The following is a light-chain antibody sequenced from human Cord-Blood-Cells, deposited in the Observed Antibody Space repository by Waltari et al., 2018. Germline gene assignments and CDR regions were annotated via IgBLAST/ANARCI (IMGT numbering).Light chain of an antibody. CDR1: QSVSSSY. CDR2: GAS. CDR3: QQYGSSPLT. J-gene: IGKJ4*01. Sequence: EIVLTQSLGNLSLSPVERATLACRASQSVSSSYLAWYQQKPGQAPRLLIYGASSRATGIPDRFSGSGSGTDFTLTISRLEPEDFAVYYCQQYGSSPLTFGGGTKVEIK. V-gene: IGKV3-20*01.